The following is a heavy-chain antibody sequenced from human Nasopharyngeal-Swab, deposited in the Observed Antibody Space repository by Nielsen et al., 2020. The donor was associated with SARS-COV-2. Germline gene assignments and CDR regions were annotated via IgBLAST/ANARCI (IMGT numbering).Heavy chain of an antibody. V-gene: IGHV3-64*01. CDR3: ARVKGDFWSGYYYYYYGMDV. CDR1: GFTFSSYA. J-gene: IGHJ6*02. CDR2: ISSNGGST. D-gene: IGHD3-3*01. Sequence: GESLKISCAASGFTFSSYAMHWVRQAPGKGLEYVSAISSNGGSTYYANSVKGRFTISRDNSKNTLYLQMGSLRAEDMAVYYYARVKGDFWSGYYYYYYGMDVWGQGTTVTVSS.